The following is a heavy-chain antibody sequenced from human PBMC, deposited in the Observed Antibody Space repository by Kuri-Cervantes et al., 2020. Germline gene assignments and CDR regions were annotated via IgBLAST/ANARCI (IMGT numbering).Heavy chain of an antibody. Sequence: GGSLRLSCAASGFTFSNYWMSWVRQGPGKGMEWVSYISSSSSTIYYADSVKSRFTISRDNAKNSLYLQMNSLRDEDTAVYYCATLSDMYQLLLDHWGQGTLVTVSS. CDR3: ATLSDMYQLLLDH. V-gene: IGHV3-48*02. CDR1: GFTFSNYW. D-gene: IGHD2-2*01. CDR2: ISSSSSTI. J-gene: IGHJ4*02.